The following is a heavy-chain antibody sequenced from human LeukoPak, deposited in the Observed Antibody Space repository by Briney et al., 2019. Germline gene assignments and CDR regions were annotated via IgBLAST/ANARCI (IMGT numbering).Heavy chain of an antibody. V-gene: IGHV1-8*01. Sequence: ASVKVSCKASGYTFTSYDINWVRQATGQGLEWMGWMNPNSGNTGYAQKFQGRVTMTRNTSMSTAYMELSSLRSEDTAVYYCARGLYYDSSGYYYDAFDIWGQGTMVTVSS. CDR3: ARGLYYDSSGYYYDAFDI. CDR2: MNPNSGNT. D-gene: IGHD3-22*01. J-gene: IGHJ3*02. CDR1: GYTFTSYD.